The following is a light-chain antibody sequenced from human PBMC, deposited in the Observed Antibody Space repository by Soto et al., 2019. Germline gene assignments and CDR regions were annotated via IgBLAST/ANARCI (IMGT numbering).Light chain of an antibody. CDR2: GAS. Sequence: ENVLTQSPGTLSLSPGERASLSCRASQSVSSTYLAWYQQKRGQAPRLLIYGASRRAAGIPDRFSGSGSGTDFTLTITRLEPEDFAVYYCQQYGTSPVTFGGGTKVEIK. J-gene: IGKJ4*01. CDR3: QQYGTSPVT. CDR1: QSVSSTY. V-gene: IGKV3-20*01.